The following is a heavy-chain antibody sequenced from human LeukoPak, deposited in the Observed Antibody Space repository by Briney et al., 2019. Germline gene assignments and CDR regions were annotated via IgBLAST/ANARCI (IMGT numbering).Heavy chain of an antibody. CDR2: ISTSGDTT. J-gene: IGHJ4*02. V-gene: IGHV3-23*01. CDR1: GFTFSSYA. Sequence: GGTLRPSCAASGFTFSSYAMSWVRQAPGKGLEWGSAISTSGDTTYYADSVKGRFTISRDNSKNTLYLQMNSLRPGDTAVYYCARYPWRYYDGSSYSYFDYWGQGNLVTVSS. CDR3: ARYPWRYYDGSSYSYFDY. D-gene: IGHD3-22*01.